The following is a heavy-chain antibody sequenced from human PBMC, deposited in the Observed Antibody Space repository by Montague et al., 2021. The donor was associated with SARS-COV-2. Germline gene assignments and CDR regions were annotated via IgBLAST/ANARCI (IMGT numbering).Heavy chain of an antibody. D-gene: IGHD4-17*01. CDR3: SRGSYGESGRFDY. CDR1: GFNFKNYA. V-gene: IGHV3-33*01. CDR2: IWADAYDQ. Sequence: SLRLSCAAFGFNFKNYAMHWVRQAPNKGLEWVAVIWADAYDQYYADSVKGRFTISRDDSKNTLYLQMNSLRGDDTAVYYCSRGSYGESGRFDYWSQGTLVNVSS. J-gene: IGHJ4*02.